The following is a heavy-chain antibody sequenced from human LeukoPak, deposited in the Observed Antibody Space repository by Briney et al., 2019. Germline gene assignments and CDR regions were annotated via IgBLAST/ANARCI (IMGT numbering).Heavy chain of an antibody. J-gene: IGHJ3*02. CDR3: ATISAQTFDI. CDR1: GFSFRSHW. Sequence: TGGSLRLSCVGSGFSFRSHWVNWVRQSPGKGLEWVANIKLDGSDKYYVDSARGRFTVSRDNAKNSAFLQMNSLRAEDTAIYYCATISAQTFDIWGQGTLVSVSS. V-gene: IGHV3-7*01. CDR2: IKLDGSDK. D-gene: IGHD5-24*01.